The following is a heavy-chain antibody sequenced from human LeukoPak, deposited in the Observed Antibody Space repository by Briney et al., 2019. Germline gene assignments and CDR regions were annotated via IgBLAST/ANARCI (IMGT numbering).Heavy chain of an antibody. CDR3: ARGLQQYYYYYYMDV. Sequence: EASVKVSCKASGGTFSSYAISWVRQAPGQGLEWMGGIIPIFGTANYAQKFQGRVTITADESTSTAYMELSSLRSEDTAVYYCARGLQQYYYYYYMDVWGKGTTVTVSS. CDR2: IIPIFGTA. D-gene: IGHD1/OR15-1a*01. CDR1: GGTFSSYA. J-gene: IGHJ6*03. V-gene: IGHV1-69*13.